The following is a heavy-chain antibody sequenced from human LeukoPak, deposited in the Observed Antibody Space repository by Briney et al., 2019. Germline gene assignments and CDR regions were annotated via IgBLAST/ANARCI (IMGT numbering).Heavy chain of an antibody. CDR2: IIPIFGTA. V-gene: IGHV1-69*13. CDR3: ARDEIGPYYDFWSGYFDY. D-gene: IGHD3-3*01. CDR1: GGTFSSYA. Sequence: SVKVSCKASGGTFSSYAISWVRQAPGQGLEWMGGIIPIFGTANYAQKFQGRVTITADESTSTAYMELSSLRAEDTAVYYCARDEIGPYYDFWSGYFDYWGQGTLVTVSS. J-gene: IGHJ4*02.